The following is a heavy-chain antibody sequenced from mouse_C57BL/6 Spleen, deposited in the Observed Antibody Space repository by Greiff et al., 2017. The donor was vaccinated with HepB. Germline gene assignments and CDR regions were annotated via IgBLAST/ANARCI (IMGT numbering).Heavy chain of an antibody. CDR1: GYTFTDYY. Sequence: VQLSCKASGYTFTDYYINWVKQRPGQGLEWIARIYPGSGNTYYNEKFKGKATLTAEKSSSTAYMQLSSLTSEDSAVYFCARDYSTLFAYWGQGTLVTVSA. CDR3: ARDYSTLFAY. J-gene: IGHJ3*01. V-gene: IGHV1-76*01. D-gene: IGHD2-5*01. CDR2: IYPGSGNT.